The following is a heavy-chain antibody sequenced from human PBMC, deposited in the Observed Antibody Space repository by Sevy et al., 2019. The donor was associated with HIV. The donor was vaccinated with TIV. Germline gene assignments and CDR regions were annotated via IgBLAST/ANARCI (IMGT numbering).Heavy chain of an antibody. CDR3: ARTSIAAAGTSAFDI. V-gene: IGHV1-8*01. D-gene: IGHD6-13*01. CDR1: GYTFTSYD. Sequence: ASVKVSCKASGYTFTSYDINWVRQATGQGLEWMGWMNPNSGNTGYAQKFQGRVTMTRNSSISTAYMELSSLRSEDTAVYYCARTSIAAAGTSAFDIWGQGTMVTVSS. CDR2: MNPNSGNT. J-gene: IGHJ3*02.